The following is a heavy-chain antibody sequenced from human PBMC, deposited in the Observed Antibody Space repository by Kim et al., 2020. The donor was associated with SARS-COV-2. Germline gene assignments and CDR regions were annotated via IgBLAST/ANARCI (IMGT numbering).Heavy chain of an antibody. V-gene: IGHV3-21*01. D-gene: IGHD3-3*01. CDR3: VRVRAKKENS. J-gene: IGHJ5*02. Sequence: GGSLRLSCVASGFTFSSFSMNWVRQAPGKGLEWVSSITSSSSYIYYDDSVNGRFTISSDNAKTPLFLQMNSLRAEAPAFYYSVRVRAKKENSWGQGPLVT. CDR2: ITSSSSYI. CDR1: GFTFSSFS.